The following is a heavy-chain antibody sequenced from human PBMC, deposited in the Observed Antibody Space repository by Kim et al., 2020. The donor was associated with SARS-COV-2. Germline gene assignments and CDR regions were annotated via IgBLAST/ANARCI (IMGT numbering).Heavy chain of an antibody. CDR1: GGSFSGYY. Sequence: SETLSLTCAVYGGSFSGYYWSWIRQPPGKGLEWIGEINHSGSTNYNPSLKSRVTISVDTSKNQFSLKLSSVAAADTAVYYCARCKNRAVIYYYYGMDVWGQGTTVTVSS. V-gene: IGHV4-34*01. CDR3: ARCKNRAVIYYYYGMDV. CDR2: INHSGST. J-gene: IGHJ6*02.